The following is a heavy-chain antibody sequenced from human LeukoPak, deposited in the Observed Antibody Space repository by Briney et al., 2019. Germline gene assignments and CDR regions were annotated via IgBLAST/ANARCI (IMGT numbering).Heavy chain of an antibody. CDR3: ARGRPGLASAGTYDF. J-gene: IGHJ4*02. CDR1: GYTFTSSD. CDR2: TNPNSGKT. D-gene: IGHD6-13*01. Sequence: GASVNVSCKSSGYTFTSSDINWVRQAPGQGLEWMGWTNPNSGKTGYARKFQGRVNMNKNTSISTAYMEMSSLGYDDTAIYYCARGRPGLASAGTYDFWGQGTLITVSS. V-gene: IGHV1-8*01.